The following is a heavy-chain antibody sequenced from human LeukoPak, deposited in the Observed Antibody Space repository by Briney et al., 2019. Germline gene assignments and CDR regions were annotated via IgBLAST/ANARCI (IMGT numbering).Heavy chain of an antibody. CDR2: MSTVRTYT. V-gene: IGHV3-21*06. D-gene: IGHD6-25*01. Sequence: GGSLRLSCALSGLTFTDYSMMWVRQAPGKGREWVASMSTVRTYTFYADSVKGRFSISTDNVRNLLYLQMRSLGAEDTAVYYCASDGSGFYLYNYMDVWGKGTTVTVSS. CDR3: ASDGSGFYLYNYMDV. J-gene: IGHJ6*03. CDR1: GLTFTDYS.